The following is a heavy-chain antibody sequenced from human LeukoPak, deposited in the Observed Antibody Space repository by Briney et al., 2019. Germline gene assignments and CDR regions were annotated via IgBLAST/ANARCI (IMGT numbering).Heavy chain of an antibody. Sequence: SETLSLTCTVSGGYISSSSYFWAWIRQPPGKGLECIGSMSYSGSTYYNPSLKSRVTISVDTSKNQFSLKLTSVTAAGTAVYYCARHLRSVYDPRAFDYWGQGTLVTVSS. J-gene: IGHJ4*02. D-gene: IGHD5/OR15-5a*01. CDR2: MSYSGST. CDR3: ARHLRSVYDPRAFDY. CDR1: GGYISSSSYF. V-gene: IGHV4-39*01.